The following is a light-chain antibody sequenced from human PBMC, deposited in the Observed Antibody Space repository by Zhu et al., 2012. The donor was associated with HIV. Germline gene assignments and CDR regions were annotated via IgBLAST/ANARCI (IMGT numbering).Light chain of an antibody. CDR1: QGISDS. CDR3: QKYRKCYLSL. J-gene: IGKJ4*01. CDR2: GAS. Sequence: DIQLTQSPSSLSASVGDRITITCRASQGISDSLAWYQQKPNKGPQLLVYGASTLQPGVSSRFSGSGFGTDFTLTISDLQPDDIATYYCQKYRKCYLSLFGGGTKVEI. V-gene: IGKV1-27*01.